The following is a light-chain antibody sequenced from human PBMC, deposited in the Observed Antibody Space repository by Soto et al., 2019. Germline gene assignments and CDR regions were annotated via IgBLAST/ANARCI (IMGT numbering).Light chain of an antibody. Sequence: LTRPAAVYGAHGQSITISCTGTRRDVGTFNYVSWYQLQPGKTPKLVIYDVSSRPSGVSSRFSGSKSGNTASLSISGLQAEDEGDYYCASYSAGDTLYVVGSGNKGTVL. CDR3: ASYSAGDTLYV. CDR1: RRDVGTFNY. CDR2: DVS. V-gene: IGLV2-14*01. J-gene: IGLJ1*01.